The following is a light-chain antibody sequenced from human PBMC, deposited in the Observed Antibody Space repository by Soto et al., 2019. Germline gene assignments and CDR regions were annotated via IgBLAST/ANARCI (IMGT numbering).Light chain of an antibody. CDR3: QQYGSSWGT. CDR2: GAS. Sequence: EIELTQSPGTLSLSPGERATLSCRASQSVSSSYLAWYQQKPGQAPRLLIYGASSRATGIPDRFSGSGSGTDFTLTISRLEPEDFAVYYCQQYGSSWGTFGQGTKVEIK. V-gene: IGKV3-20*01. J-gene: IGKJ1*01. CDR1: QSVSSSY.